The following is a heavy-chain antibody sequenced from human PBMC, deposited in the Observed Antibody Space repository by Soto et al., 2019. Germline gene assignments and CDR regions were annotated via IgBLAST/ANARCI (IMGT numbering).Heavy chain of an antibody. Sequence: EVQLLESGGGLVQPGGSLRLSCAASGFTFSNYAMNWVRQAPGKGLEWVSTISGSSGSAYYADSVKGRFTISRDNSKYPLYLQMNSPSAEDTAVYYCAKFPLRPYYCAYWGQGALVTVSS. CDR2: ISGSSGSA. D-gene: IGHD4-17*01. J-gene: IGHJ4*02. V-gene: IGHV3-23*01. CDR3: AKFPLRPYYCAY. CDR1: GFTFSNYA.